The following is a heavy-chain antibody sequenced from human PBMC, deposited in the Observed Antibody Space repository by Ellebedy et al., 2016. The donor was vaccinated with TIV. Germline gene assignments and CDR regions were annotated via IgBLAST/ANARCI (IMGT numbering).Heavy chain of an antibody. CDR1: GFTFSRHW. J-gene: IGHJ4*01. Sequence: GESLKISCAASGFTFSRHWMHWIRHAPGKGLVCLSRINCDGGFTSHADFVKGRFTMSRDNAKNTLYLQMNSLKAEDTAMYYCSTLSDTGYWGHGTLVTVAS. D-gene: IGHD2-21*02. CDR2: INCDGGFT. CDR3: STLSDTGY. V-gene: IGHV3-74*01.